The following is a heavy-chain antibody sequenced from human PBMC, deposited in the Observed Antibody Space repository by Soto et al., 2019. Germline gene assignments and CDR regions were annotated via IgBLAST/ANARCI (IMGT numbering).Heavy chain of an antibody. CDR2: TYYRSKWYN. D-gene: IGHD1-7*01. CDR3: ARDHELLDYYYYGMDV. J-gene: IGHJ6*02. V-gene: IGHV6-1*01. Sequence: PSQTLSLTCAISGDSVSSNSAAWNWIRQSPSRGLEWLGRTYYRSKWYNDYAVSVKSRITINPDTSKNQFSLQLNSVTPEDTAVYYYARDHELLDYYYYGMDVWGQGTTVTVSS. CDR1: GDSVSSNSAA.